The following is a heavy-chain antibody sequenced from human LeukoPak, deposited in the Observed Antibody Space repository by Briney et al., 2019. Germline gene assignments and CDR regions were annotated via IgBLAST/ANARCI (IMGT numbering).Heavy chain of an antibody. D-gene: IGHD6-13*01. Sequence: SCKASGFTFSSYAMHWVRQAPGKGLEWVAVISYDGSNKYYADSVKGRFTISRDNSKNTLYLQMNSLRAEDTAVYYCATPPTIAAAGHDYWGQGTLVTVSS. J-gene: IGHJ4*02. CDR3: ATPPTIAAAGHDY. CDR2: ISYDGSNK. V-gene: IGHV3-30*04. CDR1: GFTFSSYA.